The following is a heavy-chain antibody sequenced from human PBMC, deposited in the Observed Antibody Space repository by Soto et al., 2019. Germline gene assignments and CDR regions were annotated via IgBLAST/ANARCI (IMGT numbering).Heavy chain of an antibody. D-gene: IGHD2-15*01. J-gene: IGHJ6*02. V-gene: IGHV4-30-4*01. Sequence: KASETLSLTCSVSGGSISSGYYYWSWIRQPPGKGLEWIGYIYYSGSTYYNPSLKSRVTISVDTSKNQFSLNLNSVTAADTAVYYCARDIVVVVPATRHYYGMDVWGQGTTVTVSS. CDR1: GGSISSGYYY. CDR2: IYYSGST. CDR3: ARDIVVVVPATRHYYGMDV.